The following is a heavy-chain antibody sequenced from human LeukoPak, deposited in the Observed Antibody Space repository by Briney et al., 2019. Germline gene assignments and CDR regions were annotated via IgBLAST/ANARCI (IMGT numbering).Heavy chain of an antibody. V-gene: IGHV3-48*03. CDR1: GFTFSSYE. Sequence: PGGSLRLSCAASGFTFSSYEMNWVRQAPGKGLEWVSYISSSGSTIYYADSVKGRFTISRDNSKNTLYLQMNSLRAEDTAVYYCAAPSYHGMSTPDYWGQGTLVTVSS. J-gene: IGHJ4*02. CDR2: ISSSGSTI. D-gene: IGHD5/OR15-5a*01. CDR3: AAPSYHGMSTPDY.